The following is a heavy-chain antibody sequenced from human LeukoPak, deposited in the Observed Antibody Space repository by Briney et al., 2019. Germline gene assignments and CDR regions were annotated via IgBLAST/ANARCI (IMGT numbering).Heavy chain of an antibody. D-gene: IGHD6-6*01. CDR3: ARPSNIAARFPRQPRGYFQH. Sequence: SETLSLTCTVSGGSISSSSYYWGWIRQPPGKGLEWIGSIYYSGSTYHNPSLKSRVTISVDTSKNQFSLKLSSVTAADTAVYYCARPSNIAARFPRQPRGYFQHWGQGTLVTVSS. J-gene: IGHJ1*01. CDR1: GGSISSSSYY. V-gene: IGHV4-39*01. CDR2: IYYSGST.